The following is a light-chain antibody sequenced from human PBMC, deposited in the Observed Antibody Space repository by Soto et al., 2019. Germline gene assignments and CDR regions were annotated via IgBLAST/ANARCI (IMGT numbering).Light chain of an antibody. CDR3: CSYAGSSTWV. CDR2: GNR. V-gene: IGLV1-40*01. Sequence: QSVLTQPPSVSGAPGQRVTISCTGNNSNLGAGYDVHWYQQLPGAAPKLVIFGNRNRPSGVPERFSGSKSGTSASLTISGLQAEDEADYYCCSYAGSSTWVFGGGTKLTVL. CDR1: NSNLGAGYD. J-gene: IGLJ3*02.